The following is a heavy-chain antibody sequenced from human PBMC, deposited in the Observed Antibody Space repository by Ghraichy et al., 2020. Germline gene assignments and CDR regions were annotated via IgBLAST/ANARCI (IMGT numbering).Heavy chain of an antibody. CDR1: GGSISSGSYY. CDR2: IYTSGST. CDR3: ASQIRSYYDSSGYPGGWFDP. D-gene: IGHD3-22*01. V-gene: IGHV4-61*02. Sequence: SETLSLTCTVSGGSISSGSYYWSWIRQPAGKGLEWIGRIYTSGSTNYNPSLKSRVTISVDTSKNQFSLKLSSVTAAATAVYYCASQIRSYYDSSGYPGGWFDPWGQGTLVTVSS. J-gene: IGHJ5*02.